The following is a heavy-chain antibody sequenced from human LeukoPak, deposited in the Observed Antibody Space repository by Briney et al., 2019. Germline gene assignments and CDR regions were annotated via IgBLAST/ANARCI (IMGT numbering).Heavy chain of an antibody. CDR2: ISSSSSYI. CDR3: ARDLSPYYYDSSGYYRHWFDP. J-gene: IGHJ5*02. Sequence: GGSLRLSCAASVFTFSSYSMNWVRQAPGKGLEWVSSISSSSSYIYYADSVKGRFTISRDNAKNSLYLQMNSLRAEDTAVYYCARDLSPYYYDSSGYYRHWFDPWGQGTLVTVSS. CDR1: VFTFSSYS. V-gene: IGHV3-21*01. D-gene: IGHD3-22*01.